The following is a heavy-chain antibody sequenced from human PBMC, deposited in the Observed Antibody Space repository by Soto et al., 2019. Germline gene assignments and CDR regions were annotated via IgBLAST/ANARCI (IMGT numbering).Heavy chain of an antibody. CDR1: GFTFSSYG. D-gene: IGHD1-26*01. CDR2: MSHDGSDK. V-gene: IGHV3-30*03. Sequence: QMRLEESGGGVVQPGRSLRLSCAASGFTFSSYGMHWVRQALGRGLEWVAFMSHDGSDKYYGDSVKGRFAISRDNSRNTVYLQMNSLRAEDTAVYYCARPDEGAYGSNHHYYYALDVWGQGTTVTVSS. J-gene: IGHJ6*02. CDR3: ARPDEGAYGSNHHYYYALDV.